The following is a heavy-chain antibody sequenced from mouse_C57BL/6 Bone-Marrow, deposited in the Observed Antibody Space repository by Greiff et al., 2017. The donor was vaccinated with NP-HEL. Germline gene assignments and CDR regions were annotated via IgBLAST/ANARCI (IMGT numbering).Heavy chain of an antibody. CDR1: GYTFTSYG. D-gene: IGHD2-4*01. J-gene: IGHJ2*01. V-gene: IGHV1-58*01. CDR3: ARSRWDDYDGYFDY. CDR2: IYIGNGYT. Sequence: EVHLVESGAELVRPGSSVKMSCKTSGYTFTSYGINWVKQRPGQGLEWIGYIYIGNGYTEYNEKFKGKATLTSDTSSSTAYMQLSSLTSEDSAIYFCARSRWDDYDGYFDYWGQGTTLTVSS.